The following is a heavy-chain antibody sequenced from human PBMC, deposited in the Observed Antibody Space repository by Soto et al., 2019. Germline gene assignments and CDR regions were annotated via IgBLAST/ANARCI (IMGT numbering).Heavy chain of an antibody. CDR3: ARPLSAVFRFHCYYYYGMDV. CDR2: IYYSGST. CDR1: GDSISSSSYY. D-gene: IGHD3-10*02. J-gene: IGHJ6*02. V-gene: IGHV4-39*01. Sequence: SETLSLTCTVSGDSISSSSYYWGWIRQPPGKGLEWIGSIYYSGSTYYNPSLKSRVTISVDTSKNQFSLKLSSVTAADTAVYYCARPLSAVFRFHCYYYYGMDVWGQGTTVTVSS.